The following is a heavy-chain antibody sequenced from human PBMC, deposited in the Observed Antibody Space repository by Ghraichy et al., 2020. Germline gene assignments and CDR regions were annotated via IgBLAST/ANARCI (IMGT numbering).Heavy chain of an antibody. CDR1: GYSFTAYY. Sequence: ASVKVSCKASGYSFTAYYIHWVRQAPGQGLEWMGRIYPNSGDTTYAQKFQGRVTMTRDTSISTAYMELNSLRTDDTAIYYCSIDGRFGDFPFDSWGQGTLFTVSS. D-gene: IGHD3-10*01. CDR2: IYPNSGDT. CDR3: SIDGRFGDFPFDS. J-gene: IGHJ4*02. V-gene: IGHV1-2*06.